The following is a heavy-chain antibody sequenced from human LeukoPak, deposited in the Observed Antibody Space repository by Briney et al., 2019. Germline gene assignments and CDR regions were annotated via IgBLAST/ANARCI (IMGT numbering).Heavy chain of an antibody. Sequence: SETLSLTCTVSGDSISSYYWSWIRHPPGKGLEWIGYIYYSGSTNYNPSLKSRVTISVDTSKNQFSLKLSSVTAADTAVYYCARYKSVADSFDPWGQGTLVTVSS. CDR2: IYYSGST. V-gene: IGHV4-59*01. CDR1: GDSISSYY. J-gene: IGHJ5*02. D-gene: IGHD1-1*01. CDR3: ARYKSVADSFDP.